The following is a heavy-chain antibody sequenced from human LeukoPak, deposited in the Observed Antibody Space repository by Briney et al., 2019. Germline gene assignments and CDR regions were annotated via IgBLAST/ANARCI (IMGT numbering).Heavy chain of an antibody. CDR1: GGSFSGYY. CDR2: INHSGST. D-gene: IGHD2-15*01. V-gene: IGHV4-34*01. CDR3: ARGGDIVVVVAATGAFDI. Sequence: SETLSLTCAVYGGSFSGYYWSWIRQPPGKGLEWIGEINHSGSTNYNPSLKSRATISVDTSKNQFSLKLSSVTAADTAVYYCARGGDIVVVVAATGAFDIWGQGTMVTVSS. J-gene: IGHJ3*02.